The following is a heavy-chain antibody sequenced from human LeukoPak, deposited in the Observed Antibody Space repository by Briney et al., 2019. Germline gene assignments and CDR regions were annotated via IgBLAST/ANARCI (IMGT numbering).Heavy chain of an antibody. Sequence: GESLRISCKGSGYSFTSYWISWVRQMPGKGLEWMGRIDPCDSYTNYSPSFQGHVTISADKSISTAYLQWSSLKASDTAMYYCARLTVTNKYYYYYGMDVWGQGTTVTVSS. CDR1: GYSFTSYW. V-gene: IGHV5-10-1*01. CDR3: ARLTVTNKYYYYYGMDV. J-gene: IGHJ6*02. D-gene: IGHD4-17*01. CDR2: IDPCDSYT.